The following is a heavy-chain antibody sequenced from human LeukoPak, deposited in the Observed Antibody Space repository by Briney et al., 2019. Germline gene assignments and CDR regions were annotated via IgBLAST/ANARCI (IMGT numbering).Heavy chain of an antibody. V-gene: IGHV3-11*04. CDR3: AREYCSGGSCYWDY. CDR2: ISSSGSTI. Sequence: GGSLRLSCAASGFTFSNAWMSWVRQAPGKGLEWVSYISSSGSTIYYADSVKGRFTISRDNAKNSLYLQMNSLRAEDTAVYYCAREYCSGGSCYWDYWGQGTLVTVSS. J-gene: IGHJ4*02. CDR1: GFTFSNAW. D-gene: IGHD2-15*01.